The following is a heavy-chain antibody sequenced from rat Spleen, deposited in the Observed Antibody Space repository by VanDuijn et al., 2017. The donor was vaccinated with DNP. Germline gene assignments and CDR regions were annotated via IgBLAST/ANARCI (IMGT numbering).Heavy chain of an antibody. CDR2: INEDSRII. D-gene: IGHD5-1*01. CDR1: GLNFADYW. V-gene: IGHV4-2*01. Sequence: EVQLVESGGGLVQPGRSLNLSCATSGLNFADYWMGWVRQAPGKGLEWIGEINEDSRIINYLPSLKDRFTISRDNAQNILYLQMTNLRSEDTSIYYCVTRGTGSDNWFAYWGQGTLVTVSS. J-gene: IGHJ3*01. CDR3: VTRGTGSDNWFAY.